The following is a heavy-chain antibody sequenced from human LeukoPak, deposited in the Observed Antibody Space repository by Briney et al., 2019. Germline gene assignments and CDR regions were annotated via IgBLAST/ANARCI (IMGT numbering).Heavy chain of an antibody. V-gene: IGHV6-1*01. D-gene: IGHD3-10*01. CDR2: TYYRSKWYN. CDR3: ARKGEYKVGHFYYGLDV. CDR1: GDTVSSNTAA. Sequence: SQTLSLTCAISGDTVSSNTAAWNWIRQSPSRGLEWLGRTYYRSKWYNDYAVSVKSRITINPDTSKNQFFLHLNSVTPEDTAVYYCARKGEYKVGHFYYGLDVWGQGTTVTVSS. J-gene: IGHJ6*02.